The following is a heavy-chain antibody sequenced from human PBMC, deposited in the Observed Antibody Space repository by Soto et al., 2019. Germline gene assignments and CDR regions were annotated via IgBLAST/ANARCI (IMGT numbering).Heavy chain of an antibody. V-gene: IGHV4-34*01. D-gene: IGHD2-15*01. CDR1: GGSFSGYY. CDR2: INHSGST. J-gene: IGHJ4*02. Sequence: SETLSLTCAVYGGSFSGYYWSWIRQPPGKGLEWIGEINHSGSTNYNPSLKSRVTISVDTSKNQFSLKLSSVTAADTAVYYCARVRVRWYLGGQSQYYFDYWGQGTLVTVSS. CDR3: ARVRVRWYLGGQSQYYFDY.